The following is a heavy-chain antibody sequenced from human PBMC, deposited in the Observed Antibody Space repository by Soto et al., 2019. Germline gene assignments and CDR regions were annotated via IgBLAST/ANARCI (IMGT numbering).Heavy chain of an antibody. CDR2: LYWNDDN. J-gene: IGHJ4*02. Sequence: QITLKESGPTLVKPTQTLTLTCTFSGFSLTTSAVGVGWSRQPPGKGLEWLALLYWNDDNKYSPSLRNRLTLTKDTSKNQVVLTMTNMDPADTATYYCAHGSGWLFDYWGQGTLVTVSS. CDR1: GFSLTTSAVG. V-gene: IGHV2-5*01. CDR3: AHGSGWLFDY. D-gene: IGHD6-19*01.